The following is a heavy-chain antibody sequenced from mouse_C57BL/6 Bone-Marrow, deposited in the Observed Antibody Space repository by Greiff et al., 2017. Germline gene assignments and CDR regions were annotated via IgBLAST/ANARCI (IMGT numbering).Heavy chain of an antibody. J-gene: IGHJ2*01. CDR1: GYAFNNYL. CDR3: ARSPQDGYYFDY. D-gene: IGHD2-3*01. V-gene: IGHV1-54*01. CDR2: INPGSGGT. Sequence: QVQLKESGAELVRPGTSVKVSCKASGYAFNNYLIEWVKQRPGQGLEWIGVINPGSGGTNYNEKFKGKATLTADKSSSTAYMQLSSLTSEDSAVYFCARSPQDGYYFDYWGQGTTLTVSS.